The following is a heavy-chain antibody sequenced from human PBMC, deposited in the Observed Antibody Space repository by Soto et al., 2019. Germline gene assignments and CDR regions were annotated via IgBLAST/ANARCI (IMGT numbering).Heavy chain of an antibody. CDR1: DGSISSSSYY. CDR3: ASSYGDYVSY. V-gene: IGHV4-39*01. J-gene: IGHJ4*02. D-gene: IGHD4-17*01. Sequence: QLQLQESGPGLVKPSETLSLTCTVSDGSISSSSYYWGWIRQPPGKGLEWIGSISYSGSTYYNPSLKIRLTISLDTSKIQFSRKLSSVTAADTAVYYCASSYGDYVSYWGQGTLVTVSS. CDR2: ISYSGST.